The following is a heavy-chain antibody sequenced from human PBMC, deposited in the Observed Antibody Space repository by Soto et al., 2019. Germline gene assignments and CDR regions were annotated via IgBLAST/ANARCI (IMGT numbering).Heavy chain of an antibody. V-gene: IGHV1-69*13. CDR3: ARGRETAAQPYYYYGMDV. J-gene: IGHJ6*02. CDR1: GGTFSSYA. D-gene: IGHD2-15*01. CDR2: IIPIFGTA. Sequence: GASVKVSCKASGGTFSSYAISWVRQAPGQGLEWMGGIIPIFGTANYAQKFQGRVTITADESTSTAYMELSSLRSEDTAMYYCARGRETAAQPYYYYGMDVWGQGTTVTVSS.